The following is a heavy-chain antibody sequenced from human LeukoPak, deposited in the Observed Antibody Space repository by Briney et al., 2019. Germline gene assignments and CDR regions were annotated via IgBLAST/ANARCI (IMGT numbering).Heavy chain of an antibody. CDR1: GGSISSSSYY. V-gene: IGHV4-39*01. D-gene: IGHD6-19*01. J-gene: IGHJ6*02. CDR3: ARRKFNSSGWYSPYYYYYGMDV. Sequence: TSETLSLTCTVSGGSISSSSYYWGWIRQPPGKGLEWIGSIYYSGSTYYNPSLKSRVTISVDTSKNQFSLKLSSVTAADTAVYYCARRKFNSSGWYSPYYYYYGMDVWGQGTTVTVSS. CDR2: IYYSGST.